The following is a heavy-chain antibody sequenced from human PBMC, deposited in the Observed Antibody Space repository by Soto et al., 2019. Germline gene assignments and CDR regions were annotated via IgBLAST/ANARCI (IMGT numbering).Heavy chain of an antibody. CDR2: ISWDGGST. Sequence: GGSLRLSCAASGFTFDDYAMHWVRQAPGKGLEWVSLISWDGGSTYYADSVKGRFTISRDNSKNSLYLQMNSLRAEDTDLYYCAKAGGSGYSYGYYFDYWGQGTLVTVSS. CDR1: GFTFDDYA. J-gene: IGHJ4*02. V-gene: IGHV3-43D*03. CDR3: AKAGGSGYSYGYYFDY. D-gene: IGHD5-18*01.